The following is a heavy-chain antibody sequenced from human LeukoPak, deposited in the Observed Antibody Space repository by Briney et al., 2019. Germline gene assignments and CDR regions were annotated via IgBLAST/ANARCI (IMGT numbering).Heavy chain of an antibody. CDR1: GFTFSSSS. D-gene: IGHD5/OR15-5a*01. CDR3: TKDSSVPFGITD. J-gene: IGHJ4*02. V-gene: IGHV3-23*01. Sequence: GGSLRLSCAASGFTFSSSSMSWVRQPPGKGLEWVSAIGGSGANTYYADSVKGRFTISRDNSKSTLSLQMNSLRAEDTAVYYCTKDSSVPFGITDWGQGTLVTVSS. CDR2: IGGSGANT.